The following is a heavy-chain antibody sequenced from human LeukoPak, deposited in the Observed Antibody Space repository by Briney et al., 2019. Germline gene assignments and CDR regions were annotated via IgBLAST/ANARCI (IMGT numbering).Heavy chain of an antibody. V-gene: IGHV3-23*01. CDR3: AKDNEAVVAATGDY. D-gene: IGHD2-15*01. Sequence: GGSLRLSCAASGFTFSSYAMSWVRQAPGKGLEWVSVISGSGGSTYYADSVKGRFTISRDNSKNTLYLQMNSLRAEDTAVYYCAKDNEAVVAATGDYWGQGTLVTVSS. CDR1: GFTFSSYA. J-gene: IGHJ4*02. CDR2: ISGSGGST.